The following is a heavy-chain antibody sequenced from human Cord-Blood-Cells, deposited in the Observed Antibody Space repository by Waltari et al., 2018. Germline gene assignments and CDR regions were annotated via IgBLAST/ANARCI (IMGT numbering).Heavy chain of an antibody. CDR2: ISGSCGST. D-gene: IGHD5-12*01. J-gene: IGHJ5*02. CDR1: GFTFSSYA. CDR3: AKVWLQVPWFDP. V-gene: IGHV3-23*01. Sequence: EVQLLESGGGLVQPGGSLRLSCAASGFTFSSYAMSWVRQAPGKGVEWVSAISGSCGSTYYADSVKGRFTISRDNSKNTLYLQMNSLRAEDTAVYYCAKVWLQVPWFDPWGQGTLVTVSS.